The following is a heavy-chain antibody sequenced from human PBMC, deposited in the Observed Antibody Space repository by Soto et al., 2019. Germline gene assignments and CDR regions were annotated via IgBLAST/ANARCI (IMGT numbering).Heavy chain of an antibody. V-gene: IGHV1-69*13. J-gene: IGHJ3*02. CDR3: ARDRVVRPHWQSDILTGLEAFDI. Sequence: GASVKVSCKASGGTFSSYAISWVRQAPGQGLEWMGGIIPIFGTANYAQKFQGRVTITADESTSTAYMELSSLRSEDTAVYYCARDRVVRPHWQSDILTGLEAFDIWGQGTMVTVSS. CDR2: IIPIFGTA. CDR1: GGTFSSYA. D-gene: IGHD3-9*01.